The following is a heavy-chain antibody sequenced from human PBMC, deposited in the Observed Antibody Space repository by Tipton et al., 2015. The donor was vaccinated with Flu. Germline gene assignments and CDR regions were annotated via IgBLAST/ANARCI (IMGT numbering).Heavy chain of an antibody. Sequence: LRLSCTVSGDSMRRDYFWGWIRQAPGKGLEWIGNIHYSGSPHYNPPLKSRVTISVDTSKNQFSLKLSSVTAADTAVYYCARGRRAVDYWGQGTLVTVSS. V-gene: IGHV4-38-2*02. CDR2: IHYSGSP. D-gene: IGHD5-24*01. CDR3: ARGRRAVDY. J-gene: IGHJ4*02. CDR1: GDSMRRDYF.